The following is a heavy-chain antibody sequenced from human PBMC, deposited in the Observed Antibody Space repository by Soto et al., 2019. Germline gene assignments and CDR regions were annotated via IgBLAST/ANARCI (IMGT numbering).Heavy chain of an antibody. CDR3: ATHPGGGGY. CDR2: IYSGGYT. J-gene: IGHJ4*02. D-gene: IGHD3-10*01. CDR1: GFTVSNNY. Sequence: EVQLVESGGGLIQPGGSLRLSCAVSGFTVSNNYMGWVRQAPGKGLEGVSVIYSGGYTAYGDSVKGRFTISRDNSKTPPHLQRNSRRPDGPGVFYCATHPGGGGYWGQGTLVTVSS. V-gene: IGHV3-53*01.